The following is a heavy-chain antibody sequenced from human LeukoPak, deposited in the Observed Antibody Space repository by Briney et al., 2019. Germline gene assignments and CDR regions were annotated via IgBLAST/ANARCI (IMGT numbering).Heavy chain of an antibody. CDR2: IIPSSGVT. J-gene: IGHJ4*02. CDR1: GYTFTTYY. D-gene: IGHD3-22*01. V-gene: IGHV1-46*01. Sequence: ASVKVSCKASGYTFTTYYMHWVRQAPGQGLEWMGIIIPSSGVTNFPQKFHGRVTLTTDTSTNTVYMELSSLTFEDTAVYYCATSYYYDSSGYSLFDYWGQGTLVTVSS. CDR3: ATSYYYDSSGYSLFDY.